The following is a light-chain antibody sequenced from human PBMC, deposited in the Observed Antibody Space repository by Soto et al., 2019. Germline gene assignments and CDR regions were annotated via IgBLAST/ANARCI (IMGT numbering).Light chain of an antibody. J-gene: IGKJ1*01. CDR1: QSVGTNY. CDR2: ATS. Sequence: EIVLTQSPGPLSLSPGERATLSCRASQSVGTNYLAWFQQKPGQAPRLLIYATSTRATGIPDRFSGSGSGTDFTLTITRLEPEDFAVYYCQQYDSSPRTFGQGTRVEIK. V-gene: IGKV3-20*01. CDR3: QQYDSSPRT.